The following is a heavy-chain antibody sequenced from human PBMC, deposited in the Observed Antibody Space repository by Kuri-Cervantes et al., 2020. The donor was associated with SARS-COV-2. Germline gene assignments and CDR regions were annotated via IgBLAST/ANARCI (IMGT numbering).Heavy chain of an antibody. D-gene: IGHD3-10*01. CDR2: IYYSGST. CDR3: ARSQLPWFGERRYYFDY. CDR1: GGSISSHY. V-gene: IGHV4-59*11. J-gene: IGHJ4*02. Sequence: ESLKISCTVSGGSISSHYWSWIRQPPGKGLEWIGYIYYSGSTNYNPSLKSRVTISVDTSKNQFSLKLSSVTAADTAVYYCARSQLPWFGERRYYFDYWGQGTLVTVSS.